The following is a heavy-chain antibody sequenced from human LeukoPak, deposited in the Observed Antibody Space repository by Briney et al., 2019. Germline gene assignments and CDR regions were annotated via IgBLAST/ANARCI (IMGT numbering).Heavy chain of an antibody. V-gene: IGHV4-34*01. D-gene: IGHD6-19*01. Sequence: PSETLSLTCVVYGGPFSGYYWSWIRQPPGKGLEWIGEINHSGSTNYNPSLKSRVTISVDTSKNQFSLKLSSVTAADTAVYYCARHVRYSSGWYGNAFDIWGQGTMVTVSS. CDR3: ARHVRYSSGWYGNAFDI. CDR1: GGPFSGYY. J-gene: IGHJ3*02. CDR2: INHSGST.